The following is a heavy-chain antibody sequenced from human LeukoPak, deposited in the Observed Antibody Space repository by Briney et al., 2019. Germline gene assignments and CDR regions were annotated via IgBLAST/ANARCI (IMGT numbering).Heavy chain of an antibody. V-gene: IGHV3-21*01. Sequence: WGSLRLSCAASGFTFSSYSMNWVRQAPGKGLEWVSSISSSSSYIYYADSVKGRFTISRDNAKNSLYLQMNSLRAEDTAVYYCARGDYDSSGYPTATDYWGQGTLVTVSS. J-gene: IGHJ4*02. CDR1: GFTFSSYS. CDR3: ARGDYDSSGYPTATDY. D-gene: IGHD3-22*01. CDR2: ISSSSSYI.